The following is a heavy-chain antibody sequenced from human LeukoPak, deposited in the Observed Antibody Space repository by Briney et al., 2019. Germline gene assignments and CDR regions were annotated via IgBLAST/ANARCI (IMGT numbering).Heavy chain of an antibody. CDR3: AKVQYSSGWFPGPYYYYGMDV. J-gene: IGHJ6*02. V-gene: IGHV3-23*01. Sequence: GGSLRLSCAVSGFTFSSYAMSWVRQAPGKGLEWVSAISGSGGSTYYADSVKGRFTISGDNSKNTLYLQMNSLRAEDTAVYYCAKVQYSSGWFPGPYYYYGMDVWGQGTTVTVSS. D-gene: IGHD6-19*01. CDR1: GFTFSSYA. CDR2: ISGSGGST.